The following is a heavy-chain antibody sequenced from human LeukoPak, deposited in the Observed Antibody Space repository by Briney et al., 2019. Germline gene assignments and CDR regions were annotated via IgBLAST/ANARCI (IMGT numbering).Heavy chain of an antibody. V-gene: IGHV1-2*02. Sequence: RASVKVSCKASGHTFTGYYMHWVRQAPGQGLEWMGWINPNSGGTNSAQKFQGRVTMTRDTSISTAYMELSRLTSDDTAVYYCARGGQGRYCSDISCFPFDYWGQGTLVTVSS. J-gene: IGHJ4*02. CDR3: ARGGQGRYCSDISCFPFDY. CDR2: INPNSGGT. CDR1: GHTFTGYY. D-gene: IGHD2-15*01.